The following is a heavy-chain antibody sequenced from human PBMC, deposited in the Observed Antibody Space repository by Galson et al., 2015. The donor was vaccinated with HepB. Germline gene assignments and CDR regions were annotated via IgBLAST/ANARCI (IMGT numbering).Heavy chain of an antibody. V-gene: IGHV3-49*04. Sequence: SLRLSCAASGCSFPDNTMTWVRQAPGKGLEWIGLIRGSTYGGATEYAASVRGRFTISRDDSKSIVYLQMDSLKTEDTAVYYCTRDSTTGNWGQGTLVTVSS. CDR2: IRGSTYGGAT. J-gene: IGHJ4*02. D-gene: IGHD1-1*01. CDR3: TRDSTTGN. CDR1: GCSFPDNT.